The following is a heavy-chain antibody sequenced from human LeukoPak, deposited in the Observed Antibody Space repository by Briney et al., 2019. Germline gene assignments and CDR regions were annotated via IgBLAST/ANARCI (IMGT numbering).Heavy chain of an antibody. J-gene: IGHJ6*02. D-gene: IGHD6-19*01. V-gene: IGHV1-69*10. CDR3: ARVIAVAGTEQLDV. CDR1: GGTFSSYA. Sequence: ASVKVSCKASGGTFSSYAISWVRQAPGQGLEWMGGIIPILGIANYAQKFQGRVTITADKSTSTAYMELSSLRSEDTAVYYCARVIAVAGTEQLDVWGQGTTVTVSS. CDR2: IIPILGIA.